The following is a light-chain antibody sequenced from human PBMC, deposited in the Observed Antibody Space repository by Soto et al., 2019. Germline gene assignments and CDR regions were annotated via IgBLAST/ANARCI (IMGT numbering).Light chain of an antibody. J-gene: IGLJ1*01. CDR2: VGH. V-gene: IGLV2-23*01. CDR1: SGFVGRFSL. Sequence: QSALAQPASVSGSPGQSITISCTGTSGFVGRFSLVSWYQQHPGKGPKVMISVGHRLPSGVPDRFSGSTSVNSASLTISGLQADDEAEYYCCLYIGATTYVFGTGTKGTVL. CDR3: CLYIGATTYV.